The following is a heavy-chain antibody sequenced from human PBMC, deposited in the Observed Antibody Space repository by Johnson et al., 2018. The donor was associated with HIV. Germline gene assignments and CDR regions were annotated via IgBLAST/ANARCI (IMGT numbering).Heavy chain of an antibody. Sequence: VQLVESGGGVVQPGRSLRLSCAASGFTFSSYAMHWVRQAPGKGLEWVAFIRYDGSNKYYADSVKGRFTISRDNSKNSLYLQMNSLRTEDTALYYCARRRRYGDYFADAFDIWGQG. V-gene: IGHV3-30*04. CDR1: GFTFSSYA. D-gene: IGHD4-17*01. CDR2: IRYDGSNK. J-gene: IGHJ3*02. CDR3: ARRRRYGDYFADAFDI.